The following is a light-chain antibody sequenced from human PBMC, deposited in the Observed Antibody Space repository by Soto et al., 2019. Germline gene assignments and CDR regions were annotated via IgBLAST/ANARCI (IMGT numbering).Light chain of an antibody. V-gene: IGKV1-27*01. CDR1: QGIRNF. Sequence: DIQMTQSPSSLSASVGDRVTITCRASQGIRNFLAWYQQKPGKVPKLLISAASTLESGVPSRFSGSGSGTDFTLTITSIQPEDVATYYCQKYSSVITFGQGTRLEIK. CDR2: AAS. CDR3: QKYSSVIT. J-gene: IGKJ5*01.